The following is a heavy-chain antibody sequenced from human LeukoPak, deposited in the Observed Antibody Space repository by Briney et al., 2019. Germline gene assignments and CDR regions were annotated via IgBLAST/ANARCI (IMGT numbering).Heavy chain of an antibody. V-gene: IGHV1-8*03. CDR1: GYTFTSYD. D-gene: IGHD4-11*01. Sequence: ASVKVSCKASGYTFTSYDINWVRQATGQGLEWMGWMNPNSGNTGYAQKFQGRVTITRNTSISTAYMELSSLRSEDTAVYYCARGPHRLQTPSWGAFDIWGQGTMVTVSS. CDR3: ARGPHRLQTPSWGAFDI. J-gene: IGHJ3*02. CDR2: MNPNSGNT.